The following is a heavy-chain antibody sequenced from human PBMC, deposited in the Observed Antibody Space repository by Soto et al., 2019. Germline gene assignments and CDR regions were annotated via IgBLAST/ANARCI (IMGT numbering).Heavy chain of an antibody. CDR1: GGTFSSYA. V-gene: IGHV1-69*13. CDR2: IIPIFGTA. D-gene: IGHD5-18*01. CDR3: ARDVYSYGPALCYYYYYGMDV. J-gene: IGHJ6*02. Sequence: SVKVSCKASGGTFSSYAISWVRQAPGQGLEWMGGIIPIFGTANYAQKFQGRVTITADESTSTAYMELSSLRSEDTAVYYCARDVYSYGPALCYYYYYGMDVWGQGTTVTVSS.